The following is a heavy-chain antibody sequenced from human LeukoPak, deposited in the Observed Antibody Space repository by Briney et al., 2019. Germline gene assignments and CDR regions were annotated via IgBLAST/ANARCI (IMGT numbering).Heavy chain of an antibody. CDR1: GFTFSSYA. CDR3: AKDQQYQLLGSAFDI. J-gene: IGHJ3*02. CDR2: ISGSGGST. V-gene: IGHV3-23*01. Sequence: GGSLRLSCAASGFTFSSYAMSWVRQAPGKGLEWVSAISGSGGSTYYADSVKGRFTISRDNSKNTLYLQMNGLRAEDTAVYYCAKDQQYQLLGSAFDIWGQGTMVTVSS. D-gene: IGHD2-2*01.